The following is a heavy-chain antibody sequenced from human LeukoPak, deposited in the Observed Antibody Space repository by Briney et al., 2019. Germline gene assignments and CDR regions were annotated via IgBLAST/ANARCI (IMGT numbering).Heavy chain of an antibody. J-gene: IGHJ6*02. CDR3: ARGGDIVVVPAARTPVSMDV. CDR2: MNPNSGGT. D-gene: IGHD2-2*01. Sequence: ASVKVSCKASGYTFTGYYMHWVRQAPAQGLEWMGWMNPNSGGTNYAQKFQGRVTMTRDTSISTAYMELSRLRSDDTAVYYCARGGDIVVVPAARTPVSMDVWGQGTTVTVSS. CDR1: GYTFTGYY. V-gene: IGHV1-2*02.